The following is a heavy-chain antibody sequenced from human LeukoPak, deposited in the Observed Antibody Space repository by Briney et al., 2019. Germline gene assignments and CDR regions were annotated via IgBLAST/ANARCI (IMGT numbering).Heavy chain of an antibody. CDR2: IYYSGST. V-gene: IGHV4-39*01. D-gene: IGHD6-19*01. Sequence: SETLSLTCTVSGVSISSSSYYWGWLRQPPGKGLEWIGSIYYSGSTYYNPSLKSRVTISVDTSKNQFSLKLSSVTAADTAVYYCARHGWPWSFDYWGQGTLVTVSS. CDR3: ARHGWPWSFDY. J-gene: IGHJ4*02. CDR1: GVSISSSSYY.